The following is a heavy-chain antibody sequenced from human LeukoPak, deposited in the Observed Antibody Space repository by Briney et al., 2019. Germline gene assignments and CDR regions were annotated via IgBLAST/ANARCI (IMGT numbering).Heavy chain of an antibody. V-gene: IGHV4-59*11. CDR2: IYYSGST. D-gene: IGHD6-13*01. CDR3: AREVEYSSSWYSGFDP. CDR1: GGSISSHY. Sequence: SETLSLTCTVSGGSISSHYWSWIRQPPGKGLEWIGYIYYSGSTYYNPSLKSRVTISVDTSKNQFSLKLSSVTAADTAVYYCAREVEYSSSWYSGFDPWGQGTLVTVSS. J-gene: IGHJ5*02.